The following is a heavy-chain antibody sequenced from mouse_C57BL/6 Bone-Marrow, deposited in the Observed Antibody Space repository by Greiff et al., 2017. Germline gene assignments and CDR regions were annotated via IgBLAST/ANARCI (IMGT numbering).Heavy chain of an antibody. CDR1: GYSITSGYY. V-gene: IGHV3-6*01. CDR3: SRALDSSGYGAY. CDR2: ISYDGSN. Sequence: DVQLQESGPGLVKPSQSLSLTCSVTGYSITSGYYWNWIRQFPGNKLEWMGYISYDGSNNYNPSLKNRISLTRDTSKNQFFLKLNSVTTEDTATYYCSRALDSSGYGAYWGQGTLVTVSA. D-gene: IGHD3-2*02. J-gene: IGHJ3*01.